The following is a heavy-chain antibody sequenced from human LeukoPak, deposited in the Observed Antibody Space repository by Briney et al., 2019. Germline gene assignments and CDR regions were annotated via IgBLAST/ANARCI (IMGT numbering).Heavy chain of an antibody. D-gene: IGHD3-9*01. CDR1: GGSISSYY. V-gene: IGHV4-59*01. Sequence: PSETLSLTCTVSGGSISSYYWSWIRQPPGKGLEWIGYIYYSGSTNYNPSLKSRVTISVDTSKNQFSLKLSSVTAADTAVYYCARDNYDILTGVYFDYWGQGTLVTVSS. J-gene: IGHJ4*02. CDR3: ARDNYDILTGVYFDY. CDR2: IYYSGST.